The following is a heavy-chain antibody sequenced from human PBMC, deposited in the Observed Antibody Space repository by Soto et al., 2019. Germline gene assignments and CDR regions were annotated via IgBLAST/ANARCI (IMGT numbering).Heavy chain of an antibody. CDR2: ISGSGGST. J-gene: IGHJ4*02. Sequence: GGSLRLSCAASGFTFSSYAMSWVRQAPGKGLEWVSAISGSGGSTYYADSVKGRFTISRDDSKNTLYLQMDSLKTEDTAVYYCISLLREESLDYWGQGTLVTVSS. CDR3: ISLLREESLDY. CDR1: GFTFSSYA. V-gene: IGHV3-23*01. D-gene: IGHD3-22*01.